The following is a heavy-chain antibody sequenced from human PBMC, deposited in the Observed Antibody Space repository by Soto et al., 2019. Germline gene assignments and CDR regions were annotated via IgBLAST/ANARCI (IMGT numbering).Heavy chain of an antibody. J-gene: IGHJ4*02. Sequence: ASVKVSCKASGYTFTSYGISWVRQAPGQGLEWMGWISAYNGNTNYAQKLQGRVTMTTDTSTSTAYMELSSLRSEDTAVYYWARDLTDGNDDPVDYWGQGTLVTVSS. CDR1: GYTFTSYG. V-gene: IGHV1-18*01. D-gene: IGHD1-1*01. CDR2: ISAYNGNT. CDR3: ARDLTDGNDDPVDY.